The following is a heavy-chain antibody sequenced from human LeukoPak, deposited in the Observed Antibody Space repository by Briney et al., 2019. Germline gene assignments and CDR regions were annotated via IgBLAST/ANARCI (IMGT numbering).Heavy chain of an antibody. J-gene: IGHJ5*02. Sequence: SETLSLTCTVSGGSIISPSNCWAWIRQPPGKGLEWIGSIDYSGSAYYNPSLKSRVTISVDTSRNQFSLKLTSVTAADTAVYYCARHPNYHDSNGCLQLDELHHWARGTLVTVAS. D-gene: IGHD3-22*01. CDR3: ARHPNYHDSNGCLQLDELHH. CDR1: GGSIISPSNC. CDR2: IDYSGSA. V-gene: IGHV4-39*01.